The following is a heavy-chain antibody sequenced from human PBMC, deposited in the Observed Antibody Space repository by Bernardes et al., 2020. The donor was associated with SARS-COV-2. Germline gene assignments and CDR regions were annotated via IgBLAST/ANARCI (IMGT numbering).Heavy chain of an antibody. CDR2: VYDSGST. D-gene: IGHD3-3*01. V-gene: IGHV4-59*01. CDR3: TRERLSAAGYYSRSHYYGMDV. Sequence: SETLSLTCTVSGDSINSYYWNWIRQPPGKGLEWIGYVYDSGSTNYHPSLKSRVTISVDTSKNQLSLKLTSVTAADTAVYYCTRERLSAAGYYSRSHYYGMDVWGHGTSVTVSS. CDR1: GDSINSYY. J-gene: IGHJ6*02.